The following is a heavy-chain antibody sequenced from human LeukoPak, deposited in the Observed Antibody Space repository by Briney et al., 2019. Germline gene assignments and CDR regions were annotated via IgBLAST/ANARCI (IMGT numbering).Heavy chain of an antibody. CDR3: ARADYYDSSGYFDY. Sequence: GGSLRLSCAASGVTFSSYSMNWVRQAPGKGLEWVSSISSSSSHIYYADSVKGRFTISRDNAKNSLYLQMNSLRAEDTAVHYCARADYYDSSGYFDYWGQGTLVTVSS. CDR2: ISSSSSHI. CDR1: GVTFSSYS. J-gene: IGHJ4*02. D-gene: IGHD3-22*01. V-gene: IGHV3-21*01.